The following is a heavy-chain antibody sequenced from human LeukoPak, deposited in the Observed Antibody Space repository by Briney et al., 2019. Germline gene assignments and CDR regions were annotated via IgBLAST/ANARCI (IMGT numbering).Heavy chain of an antibody. CDR2: ISSSSSYI. Sequence: PGGSLGLSCAASGFTFSSYSMNWVRQAPGKGLEWVSSISSSSSYIYYADSVKGRFTISRDNAKNSLYLQMNSLRAEDTAVYYCARLVSGYYPDAFDIWGQGTMVTVSS. D-gene: IGHD3-22*01. CDR1: GFTFSSYS. V-gene: IGHV3-21*01. J-gene: IGHJ3*02. CDR3: ARLVSGYYPDAFDI.